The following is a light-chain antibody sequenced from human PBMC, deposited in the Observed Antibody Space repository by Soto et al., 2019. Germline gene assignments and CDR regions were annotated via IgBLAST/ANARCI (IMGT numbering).Light chain of an antibody. CDR1: QGISSA. Sequence: AIQLTQSPSSLSASVGDRVTITCRASQGISSALAWYQQKPGKSPNLLIYDVSSLESGVPSRFSGSGSWTDFTLTISSLQPEDFATYYCQQFNTYPALTFGGGTKVDIK. CDR3: QQFNTYPALT. J-gene: IGKJ4*01. V-gene: IGKV1-13*02. CDR2: DVS.